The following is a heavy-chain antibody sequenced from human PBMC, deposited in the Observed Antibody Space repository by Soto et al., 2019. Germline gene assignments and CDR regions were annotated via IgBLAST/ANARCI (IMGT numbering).Heavy chain of an antibody. Sequence: ASVKVSCKASGYTFTGYYMHWVRQAPGQGLEWMGWINPNSGGTNYAQKFQGRVTMTRDTSISTAYMELSRLRPDDTAVYYCARSIAAAGTHYYYGMDVWGQGTTVTVSS. CDR1: GYTFTGYY. CDR2: INPNSGGT. V-gene: IGHV1-2*02. CDR3: ARSIAAAGTHYYYGMDV. J-gene: IGHJ6*02. D-gene: IGHD6-13*01.